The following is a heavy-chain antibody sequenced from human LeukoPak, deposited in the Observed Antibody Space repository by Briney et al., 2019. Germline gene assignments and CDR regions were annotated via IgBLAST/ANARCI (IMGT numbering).Heavy chain of an antibody. D-gene: IGHD5-12*01. CDR3: ARDRWGYSYGGD. CDR2: INQDGSEK. V-gene: IGHV3-7*01. CDR1: GFTFRSDW. J-gene: IGHJ4*02. Sequence: GGSLRLSCEATGFTFRSDWMSWVRQAPGKGLEWVANINQDGSEKYYVDSVKGRFTISRDNAKNSLYLQMNSLRAEDTAVYYCARDRWGYSYGGDWGQGTQVTVSS.